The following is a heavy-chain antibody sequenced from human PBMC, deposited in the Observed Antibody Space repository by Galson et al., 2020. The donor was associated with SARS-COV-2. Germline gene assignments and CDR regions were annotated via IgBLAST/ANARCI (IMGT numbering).Heavy chain of an antibody. CDR1: GYTFTGYY. V-gene: IGHV1-2*02. Sequence: ASVKVSCKASGYTFTGYYMHWVRQAPGQGLEWMGWINPNSGGTNYAQTFQGRVTMTRDTSISTAYMELSRLRSDDTAVYYCARDLAVGFLEWLLPDYWGQGTLVTVSS. CDR2: INPNSGGT. CDR3: ARDLAVGFLEWLLPDY. J-gene: IGHJ4*02. D-gene: IGHD3-3*01.